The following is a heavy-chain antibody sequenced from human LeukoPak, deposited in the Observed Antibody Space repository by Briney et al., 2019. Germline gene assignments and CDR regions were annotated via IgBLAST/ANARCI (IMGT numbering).Heavy chain of an antibody. D-gene: IGHD2-21*02. CDR2: INHSGST. CDR3: ARTIQSVVVTASFYYYYMDV. V-gene: IGHV4-34*01. CDR1: GGSFSGYY. Sequence: SETLSLTCAVYGGSFSGYYWSWIRQPPGKGLEWIGEINHSGSTNYNPSLKRRVTISVDTSKHQFSLKLSSVTAADTAVYYCARTIQSVVVTASFYYYYMDVWGKGTTVTISS. J-gene: IGHJ6*03.